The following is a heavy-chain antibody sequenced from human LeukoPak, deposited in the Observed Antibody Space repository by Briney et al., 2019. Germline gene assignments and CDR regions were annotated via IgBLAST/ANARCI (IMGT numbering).Heavy chain of an antibody. D-gene: IGHD2-15*01. V-gene: IGHV3-30*04. J-gene: IGHJ6*03. Sequence: HPGGSLRLSCAASGFTFSSYAMHWVRQAPGKGLEWVAVISYDGSNKYYADSVKGRFTISRDNSKNTLYLQMNSLRAEDTAVYYCARGMVAAPTLYYYYMDVWGKGTTVTVSS. CDR3: ARGMVAAPTLYYYYMDV. CDR1: GFTFSSYA. CDR2: ISYDGSNK.